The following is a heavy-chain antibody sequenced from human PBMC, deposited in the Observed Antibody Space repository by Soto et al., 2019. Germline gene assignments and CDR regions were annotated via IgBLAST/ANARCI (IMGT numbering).Heavy chain of an antibody. D-gene: IGHD2-15*01. CDR2: ISWNSGSI. CDR3: AKDRRLSGGSCRKCAFDI. V-gene: IGHV3-9*01. Sequence: GGSLRLSCAASGFTFDDYAMHWVRQAPGKGLEWVSGISWNSGSIGYADSVKGRFTISRDNAKNSLYLQMNSLRAEDTALYYCAKDRRLSGGSCRKCAFDIWGQGTMVTVSS. J-gene: IGHJ3*02. CDR1: GFTFDDYA.